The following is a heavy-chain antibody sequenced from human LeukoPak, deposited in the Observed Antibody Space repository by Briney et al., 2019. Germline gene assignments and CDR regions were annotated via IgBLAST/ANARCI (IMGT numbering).Heavy chain of an antibody. D-gene: IGHD3-10*01. J-gene: IGHJ4*02. CDR2: IDPSGGSA. CDR1: GYTFTNYY. Sequence: SVKVSCKASGYTFTNYYAHWVRQAPGQGLEWMAIIDPSGGSASYAQKFQGRVTLTWDTSTTTVYMELSSLRSDDTAVYYCTRGAISLGSFDYWGQGTLVTVSS. CDR3: TRGAISLGSFDY. V-gene: IGHV1-46*01.